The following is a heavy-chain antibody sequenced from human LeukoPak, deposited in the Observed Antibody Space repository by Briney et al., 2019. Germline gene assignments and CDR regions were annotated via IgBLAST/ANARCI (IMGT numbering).Heavy chain of an antibody. Sequence: ASVKVSCKASGYTFTSYYIHWVRQAPGQGLEWMGIVNPSAGSATYAQKFQGRVTMTRDTSTTTVYMELSSLRSEDTAVYYCARDIGTDAFDIWGQGTMATVSS. V-gene: IGHV1-46*01. CDR3: ARDIGTDAFDI. J-gene: IGHJ3*02. CDR2: VNPSAGSA. D-gene: IGHD1-26*01. CDR1: GYTFTSYY.